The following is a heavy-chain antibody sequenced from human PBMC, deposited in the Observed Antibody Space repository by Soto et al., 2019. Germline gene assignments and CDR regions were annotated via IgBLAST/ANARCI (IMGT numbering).Heavy chain of an antibody. V-gene: IGHV4-31*03. J-gene: IGHJ5*02. Sequence: QVQLRESGPGLVKPSQTLSLTCTVSGGSISSGGYYWSWIRQHPGKGLEWIGYIYHSGSTYYNPSLKIRVTISVDTSKTQFSLKVSSVTAADTAVYYCAREAAGILNWFDPWGQGTLVTVSS. CDR1: GGSISSGGYY. CDR2: IYHSGST. CDR3: AREAAGILNWFDP. D-gene: IGHD6-25*01.